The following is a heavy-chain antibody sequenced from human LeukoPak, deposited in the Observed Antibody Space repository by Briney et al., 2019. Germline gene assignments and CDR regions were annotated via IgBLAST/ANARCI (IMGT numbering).Heavy chain of an antibody. CDR3: AREASSGWVY. D-gene: IGHD6-19*01. Sequence: GGSLRLSCAASGFTFSSYSMTWVRQAPGKGLEWVSSISSSSSYIYYADSVKGRFTISRDNAKNSLYLQMNSLRAEDTAVYYCAREASSGWVYWGQGTLVTVSS. V-gene: IGHV3-21*01. J-gene: IGHJ4*02. CDR1: GFTFSSYS. CDR2: ISSSSSYI.